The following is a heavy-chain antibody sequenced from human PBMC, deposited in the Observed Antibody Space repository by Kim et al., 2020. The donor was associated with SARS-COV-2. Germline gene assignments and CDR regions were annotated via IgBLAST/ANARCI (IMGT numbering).Heavy chain of an antibody. CDR1: GFTFSSYA. Sequence: GGSLRLSCAASGFTFSSYAMSWVRQAPGKGLEWVSAISGSGGSTYYADSVKGRFTISRDNSKNTLYLQMNSLRAEDTAVYYCAKRQDDFWSGPRLDYWGQGTLVTVSS. V-gene: IGHV3-23*01. CDR2: ISGSGGST. J-gene: IGHJ4*02. CDR3: AKRQDDFWSGPRLDY. D-gene: IGHD3-3*01.